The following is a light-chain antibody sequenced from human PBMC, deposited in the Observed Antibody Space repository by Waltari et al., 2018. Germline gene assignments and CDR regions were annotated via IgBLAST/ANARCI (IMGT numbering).Light chain of an antibody. V-gene: IGLV1-44*01. CDR2: SNN. J-gene: IGLJ3*02. CDR1: SSNIGSNT. Sequence: QSVLTQPPSASGPPGQRVTISCSGSSSNIGSNTVNWYQQLAGTAPKLLIQSNNQRPSGVPDRVSGSKSGTSASLAVSGLQSEDEAEYYCAAWDDSLNGPVFGGGTKLTVL. CDR3: AAWDDSLNGPV.